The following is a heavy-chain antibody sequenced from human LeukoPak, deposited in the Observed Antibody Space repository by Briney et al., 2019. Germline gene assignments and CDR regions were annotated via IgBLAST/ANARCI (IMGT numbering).Heavy chain of an antibody. V-gene: IGHV1-69*13. CDR3: ARGGYCSGGSCYSGAFDI. CDR1: GGTFSSYA. CDR2: IIPIFGTA. D-gene: IGHD2-15*01. J-gene: IGHJ3*02. Sequence: GASVKVSCKASGGTFSSYAISWVRQAPGQGLEWMGAIIPIFGTANYAQKFQGRVTITADESTSTAYMELSSLRSEDTAVYYCARGGYCSGGSCYSGAFDIWGQGTMVTVSS.